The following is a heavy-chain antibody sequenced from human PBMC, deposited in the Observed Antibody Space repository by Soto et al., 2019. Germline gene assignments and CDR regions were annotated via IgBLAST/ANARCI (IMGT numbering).Heavy chain of an antibody. J-gene: IGHJ4*02. CDR1: GFTVSTNY. CDR2: VYSGGTT. Sequence: PGGSLRFSCTTSGFTVSTNYMSWVRQAPGKGLEWVSVVYSGGTTYYADSVKGRFTISRDNSKNTLYLHMNSLRAEDTAVYYCARASGSRLFDSWGQGTLVTVSS. V-gene: IGHV3-53*01. D-gene: IGHD1-26*01. CDR3: ARASGSRLFDS.